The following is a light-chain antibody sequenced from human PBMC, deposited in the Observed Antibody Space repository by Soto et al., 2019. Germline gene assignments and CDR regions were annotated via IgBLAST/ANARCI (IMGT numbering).Light chain of an antibody. CDR2: ASS. V-gene: IGKV1-6*02. CDR3: LQDFNYPWT. Sequence: AIQMTQSPSSLSAFVGDRVTITCRASQDIKNDLGWYQQKPGQAPKLLIYASSNLHSGVPSRFSGSGSGTEFAFTISSLQPEDFATYYCLQDFNYPWTFGQGTKVEIK. CDR1: QDIKND. J-gene: IGKJ1*01.